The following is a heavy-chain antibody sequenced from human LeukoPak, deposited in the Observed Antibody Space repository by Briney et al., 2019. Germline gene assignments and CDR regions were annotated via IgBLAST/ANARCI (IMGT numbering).Heavy chain of an antibody. CDR1: GFIVSSNY. CDR2: ISSSSSTI. V-gene: IGHV3-48*01. J-gene: IGHJ4*02. D-gene: IGHD6-6*01. Sequence: GGSLRLSCAASGFIVSSNYMSWVRQAPGKGLEWVSYISSSSSTIYYADSVKGRFTISRDNAKNSLYLQMNSLRAEDTAVYYCASAIAARRGVYWGQGTLVTVSS. CDR3: ASAIAARRGVY.